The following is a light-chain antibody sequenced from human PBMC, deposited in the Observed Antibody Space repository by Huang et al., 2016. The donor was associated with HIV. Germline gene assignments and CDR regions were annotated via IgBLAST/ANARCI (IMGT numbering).Light chain of an antibody. CDR2: AAS. J-gene: IGKJ1*01. V-gene: IGKV1-39*01. CDR3: QQSFSSPRT. Sequence: DIQMTQSPSSLSASIGYRVTITCRASQSISTYLNWYQQKPGKAHKLLIYAASSLQSGVTSRFSGSGSGTDFTLTISNLQPEDVATYYCQQSFSSPRTFGQGTKVEI. CDR1: QSISTY.